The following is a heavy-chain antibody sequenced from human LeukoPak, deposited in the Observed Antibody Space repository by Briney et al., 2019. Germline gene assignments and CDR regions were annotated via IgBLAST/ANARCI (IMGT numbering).Heavy chain of an antibody. CDR2: ISHDGSNK. D-gene: IGHD6-13*01. Sequence: GRSLRLSCAASGITFSSYAMHWVRQAPGKGLEWVAAISHDGSNKYHADSVKGRFTISRDNSKNTVYLQMNSLRAEDTAAYFCAGSPKYSSSWYEYFQHWGQGTLVTVSS. CDR1: GITFSSYA. V-gene: IGHV3-30*01. J-gene: IGHJ1*01. CDR3: AGSPKYSSSWYEYFQH.